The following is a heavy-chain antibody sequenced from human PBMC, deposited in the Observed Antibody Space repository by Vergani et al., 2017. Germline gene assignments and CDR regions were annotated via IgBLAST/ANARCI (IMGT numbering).Heavy chain of an antibody. D-gene: IGHD3-10*01. CDR2: IRYDGSNK. V-gene: IGHV3-30*02. J-gene: IGHJ4*02. CDR3: AKASKWFGELYTDY. Sequence: QVQLVESGGGVVQPGGSLRLSCAASGFTFSSYGMHWVRQAPGKGLERVAFIRYDGSNKYYADSVKGRFTISRDNSKNTLYLQMNSLRAEDTAVYYCAKASKWFGELYTDYWGQGTLVTVSS. CDR1: GFTFSSYG.